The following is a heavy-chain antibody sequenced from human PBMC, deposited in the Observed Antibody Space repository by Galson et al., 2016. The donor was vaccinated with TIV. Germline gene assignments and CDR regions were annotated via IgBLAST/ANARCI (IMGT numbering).Heavy chain of an antibody. J-gene: IGHJ6*03. CDR3: ARRGNITIFGVPYPDYYYYMDV. CDR2: LLYSGSR. Sequence: SETLSLTCTVSGGSITSHYWSWIRQPPGKGLEWIGYLLYSGSRNFNSSFKSRVTVSLDTSKNQFSLKLKSVTAADMAVYYCARRGNITIFGVPYPDYYYYMDVWGKGTTVTVSS. V-gene: IGHV4-59*11. D-gene: IGHD3-3*01. CDR1: GGSITSHY.